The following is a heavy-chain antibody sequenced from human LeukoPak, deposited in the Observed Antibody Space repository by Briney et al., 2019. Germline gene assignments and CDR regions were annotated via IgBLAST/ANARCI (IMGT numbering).Heavy chain of an antibody. CDR2: IIPIFGTA. CDR1: GGTFSSYA. J-gene: IGHJ4*02. D-gene: IGHD1-1*01. CDR3: ARDATGTPASY. Sequence: ASVKVSCKASGGTFSSYAISWVRQAPGQGLEWMGGIIPIFGTANYAQKFQGRVTITTDESTSTANMELSSLRSEDTAVYYCARDATGTPASYWGQGTLVTVSS. V-gene: IGHV1-69*05.